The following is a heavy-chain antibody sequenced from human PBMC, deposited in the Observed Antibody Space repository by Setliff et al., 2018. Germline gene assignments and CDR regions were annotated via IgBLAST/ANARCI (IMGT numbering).Heavy chain of an antibody. V-gene: IGHV3-7*01. CDR3: ARVGQATVVTAIHGALDY. CDR1: GFTFSSYW. Sequence: PGGSLRLSCAASGFTFSSYWMAWVRQAPGKGLEWVANINQDGSQKYYVDSVKGRFIISRDNSKNTVYLQMNSLRAADTAVYHCARVGQATVVTAIHGALDYWGQGTLVTVSS. D-gene: IGHD2-21*02. J-gene: IGHJ4*02. CDR2: INQDGSQK.